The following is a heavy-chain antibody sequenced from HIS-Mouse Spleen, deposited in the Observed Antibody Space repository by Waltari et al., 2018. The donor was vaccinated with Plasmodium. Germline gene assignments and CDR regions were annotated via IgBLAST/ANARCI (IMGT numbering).Heavy chain of an antibody. J-gene: IGHJ4*02. CDR3: ARLRYSYGYFDY. D-gene: IGHD5-18*01. CDR1: GGAISSSS. Sequence: QVQLQESGPGLVKPSETLSLTCPVSGGAISSSSWRWIRQPPGKGLAWIGYSYYSGSTNYTPSLKSRVTISVDTSKNQFSLKLSSVTAADTAVYYCARLRYSYGYFDYWGQGTLVTVSS. V-gene: IGHV4-59*08. CDR2: SYYSGST.